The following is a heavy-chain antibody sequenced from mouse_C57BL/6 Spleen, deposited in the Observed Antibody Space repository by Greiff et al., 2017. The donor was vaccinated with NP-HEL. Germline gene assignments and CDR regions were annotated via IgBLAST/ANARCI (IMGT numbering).Heavy chain of an antibody. CDR2: ISSGSSTI. D-gene: IGHD2-3*01. Sequence: DVKLVESGGGLVKPGGSLKLSCAASGFTFSDYGMHWVRQAPEKGLEWVAYISSGSSTIYYADTVKGRFTISRDNAKYTLFLQMTSLRSEDTAMYYCARREDGYLDYWGQGTTLTVSS. J-gene: IGHJ2*01. V-gene: IGHV5-17*01. CDR1: GFTFSDYG. CDR3: ARREDGYLDY.